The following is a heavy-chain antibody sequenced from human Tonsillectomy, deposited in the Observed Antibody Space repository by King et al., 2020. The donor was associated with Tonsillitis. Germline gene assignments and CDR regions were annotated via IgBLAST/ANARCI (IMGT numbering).Heavy chain of an antibody. V-gene: IGHV4-39*01. CDR1: AGSISSRSYY. J-gene: IGHJ2*01. CDR3: ARHCSGGGCYSYFDL. D-gene: IGHD2-15*01. Sequence: QLQESGPGLVKPSETLSLTCSVSAGSISSRSYYWGWIRQPPGKGLQWIGSIHYSGDTYYNPSLKSRATISVDTSKNQFSLRLSSVTAADTAVYYCARHCSGGGCYSYFDLWGRGTLVTVSS. CDR2: IHYSGDT.